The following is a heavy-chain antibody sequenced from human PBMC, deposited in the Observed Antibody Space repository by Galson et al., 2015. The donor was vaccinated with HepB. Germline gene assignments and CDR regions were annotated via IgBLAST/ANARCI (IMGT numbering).Heavy chain of an antibody. V-gene: IGHV1-46*01. Sequence: SVKVSCKASGYTFTRYYIHWVRQAPGQGLEWMGMINPSGGNTSYAQKFQGRVTMTTATSTSTAYMELRSLRSEDTAVYYCARGGEVFGGCGVDYYGLDVWGQGTTVTVSS. J-gene: IGHJ6*02. CDR1: GYTFTRYY. CDR3: ARGGEVFGGCGVDYYGLDV. D-gene: IGHD3-10*01. CDR2: INPSGGNT.